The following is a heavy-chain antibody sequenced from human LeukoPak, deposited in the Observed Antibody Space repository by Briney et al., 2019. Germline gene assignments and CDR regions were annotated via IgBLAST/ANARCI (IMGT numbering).Heavy chain of an antibody. CDR1: GGSISSYY. D-gene: IGHD6-6*01. Sequence: SETLSLTCTVSGGSISSYYWSWIRPPPGKGLEWIGYINYSGSTNYNPSLKSRVAISVDTSKNQFSLKLSSVTAADTAVYYCARGASIAAGLHYWGQGTLVTVSS. CDR2: INYSGST. CDR3: ARGASIAAGLHY. J-gene: IGHJ4*02. V-gene: IGHV4-59*01.